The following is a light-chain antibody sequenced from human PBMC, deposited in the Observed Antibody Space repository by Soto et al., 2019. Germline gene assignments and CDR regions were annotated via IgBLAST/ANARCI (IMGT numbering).Light chain of an antibody. CDR2: RAS. V-gene: IGKV1-5*03. J-gene: IGKJ1*01. CDR3: QQHNNYWT. CDR1: QNINSD. Sequence: DVQMTQSPSTLSASVGDRVTITCRASQNINSDLAWYQQKPGIAPQLLIYRASSLESGVPSRFSGSGSGTEFTLTITSLQPDDFATYYCQQHNNYWTFGHGTRVDIK.